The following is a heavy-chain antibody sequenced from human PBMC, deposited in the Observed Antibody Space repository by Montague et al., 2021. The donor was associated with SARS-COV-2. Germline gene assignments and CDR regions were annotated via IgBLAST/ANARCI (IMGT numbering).Heavy chain of an antibody. J-gene: IGHJ3*02. Sequence: SLRLSCAASGFTFSSYAMHWVRQAPGKGLEWAAVISYDGSNKYCADSVKGRFTISRDNSKNTLYLQMNSLRAEDTAVYYCARAAQKQYVLLWFGELLHDAFDIWGQGTMVTVSS. CDR2: ISYDGSNK. D-gene: IGHD3-10*01. CDR1: GFTFSSYA. CDR3: ARAAQKQYVLLWFGELLHDAFDI. V-gene: IGHV3-30-3*01.